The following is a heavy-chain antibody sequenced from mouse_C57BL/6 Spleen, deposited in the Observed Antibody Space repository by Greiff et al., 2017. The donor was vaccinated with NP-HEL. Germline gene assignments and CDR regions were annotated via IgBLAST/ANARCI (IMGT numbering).Heavy chain of an antibody. CDR2: IDPNSGGT. Sequence: QVQLQQPGAELVKPGASVKLSCKASGYTFTSYWMHWVKQRPGRGLEWIGRIDPNSGGTKYNEKYKSKATLTVDKPSSTAYMQLSSLTSEYSAVYYCARCLTTVVATDAMDYWGQGTSVTVSS. V-gene: IGHV1-72*01. CDR3: ARCLTTVVATDAMDY. CDR1: GYTFTSYW. D-gene: IGHD1-1*01. J-gene: IGHJ4*01.